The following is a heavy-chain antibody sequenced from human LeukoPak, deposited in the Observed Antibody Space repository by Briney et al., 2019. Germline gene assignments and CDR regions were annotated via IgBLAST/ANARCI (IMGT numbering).Heavy chain of an antibody. Sequence: SQTLSLTCAISGDSVSSNSVTWNWIRQSPSRGLEWLGRTYYRSTWYNDYAVSVRGRITVNPDTSKNQFSLHLNSVTPEDTAVYYCARGSPRIYFYDSSGYSHAFDSWGQGTLVTVSS. J-gene: IGHJ4*02. CDR3: ARGSPRIYFYDSSGYSHAFDS. V-gene: IGHV6-1*01. D-gene: IGHD3-22*01. CDR1: GDSVSSNSVT. CDR2: TYYRSTWYN.